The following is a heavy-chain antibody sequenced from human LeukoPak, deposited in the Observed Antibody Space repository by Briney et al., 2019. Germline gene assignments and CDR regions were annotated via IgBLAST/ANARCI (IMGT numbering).Heavy chain of an antibody. V-gene: IGHV4-34*01. CDR1: GGSFSGYY. D-gene: IGHD3-10*01. J-gene: IGHJ4*02. Sequence: SETLSLTCAVYGGSFSGYYWSWIRQPPGKGLEWIGEINHSGSTNYNPSLKSRVTISVDTSKNQFSLKLSSVTAADTAVYYCARISGFGEFHFDYWGQGTLVTVSS. CDR2: INHSGST. CDR3: ARISGFGEFHFDY.